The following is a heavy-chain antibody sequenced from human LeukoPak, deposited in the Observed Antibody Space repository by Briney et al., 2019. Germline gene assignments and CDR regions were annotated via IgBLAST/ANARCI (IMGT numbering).Heavy chain of an antibody. CDR3: ARERGYNYGYSGYYDQ. Sequence: GVSLRLFCAASGFTFSNFEMNWARQAPGKGLEWISYISTSGASTYYADSVKGRFTVSRDNAKNSMYLRMETLRAEDTAGYYCARERGYNYGYSGYYDQWGQGILVTVSS. V-gene: IGHV3-48*03. CDR1: GFTFSNFE. D-gene: IGHD5-18*01. CDR2: ISTSGAST. J-gene: IGHJ4*02.